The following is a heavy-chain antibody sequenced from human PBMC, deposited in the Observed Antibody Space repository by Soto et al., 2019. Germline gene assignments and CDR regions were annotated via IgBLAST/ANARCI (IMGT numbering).Heavy chain of an antibody. D-gene: IGHD2-15*01. Sequence: WASVKVSCKASGGTFSSYAISWVRQAPGQGLEWMGGIIPIFGTANYAQKFQGRVTITADESTSTAYMELSSLRSEDTAVYYCARDKQKWSRFRNYYYYGMDVWGQGTRVTVSS. CDR2: IIPIFGTA. J-gene: IGHJ6*02. V-gene: IGHV1-69*13. CDR3: ARDKQKWSRFRNYYYYGMDV. CDR1: GGTFSSYA.